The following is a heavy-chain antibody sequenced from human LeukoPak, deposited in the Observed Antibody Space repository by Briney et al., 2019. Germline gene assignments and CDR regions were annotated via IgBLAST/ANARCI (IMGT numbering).Heavy chain of an antibody. CDR2: IIPIFGTA. CDR1: GGTFSSYA. V-gene: IGHV1-69*13. J-gene: IGHJ4*02. CDR3: ARDRLKYSSGYYTLFDY. D-gene: IGHD3-22*01. Sequence: ASVKVSCKASGGTFSSYAISWVRQAPGQGLEWMGGIIPIFGTANYAQKFQGRVTITADESTSTAYMELSSLRSEDTAVYYCARDRLKYSSGYYTLFDYWGQGTLVTVSS.